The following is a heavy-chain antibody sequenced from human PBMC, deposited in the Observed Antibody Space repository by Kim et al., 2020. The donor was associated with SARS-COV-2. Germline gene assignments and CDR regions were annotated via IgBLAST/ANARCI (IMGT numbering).Heavy chain of an antibody. CDR2: ISSSSSYI. CDR1: GFTFSSYS. Sequence: GGSLRLSCAASGFTFSSYSMNWVRQAPGKGLEWVSSISSSSSYIYYADSVKGRFTISRDNAKNSLYLQMNSLRAEDTAVYYCARDRSHPSGSYYYYFDYWGQGTLVTVSS. V-gene: IGHV3-21*01. D-gene: IGHD3-10*01. CDR3: ARDRSHPSGSYYYYFDY. J-gene: IGHJ4*02.